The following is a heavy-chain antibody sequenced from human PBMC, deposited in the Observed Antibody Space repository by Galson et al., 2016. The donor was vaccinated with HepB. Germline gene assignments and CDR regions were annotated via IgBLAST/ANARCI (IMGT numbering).Heavy chain of an antibody. CDR3: ARHYCGSGSYRFDP. Sequence: LSLTCTVSGASISSDYWSWIRQSPEKGLEWIGYIHDSGSTKHNPSLRGRVTIPVDPSNNQLSLKLRSVTAADTAAYYWARHYCGSGSYRFDPWGQGTVVTVSS. V-gene: IGHV4-59*08. CDR2: IHDSGST. D-gene: IGHD3-10*01. J-gene: IGHJ5*02. CDR1: GASISSDY.